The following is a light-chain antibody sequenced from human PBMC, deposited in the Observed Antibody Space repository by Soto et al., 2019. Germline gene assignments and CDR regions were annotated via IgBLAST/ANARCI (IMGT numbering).Light chain of an antibody. Sequence: IVLTQSPGTLSLSPGERATLSCGASQSVSSSYLAWYQQKHGQAPRLVMYGASSRATGIPDRFSGSVSGTDGTITISRLETEDGSVYYCQQSGSSTRTFGQGTKVDIK. J-gene: IGKJ1*01. CDR2: GAS. CDR3: QQSGSSTRT. V-gene: IGKV3-20*01. CDR1: QSVSSSY.